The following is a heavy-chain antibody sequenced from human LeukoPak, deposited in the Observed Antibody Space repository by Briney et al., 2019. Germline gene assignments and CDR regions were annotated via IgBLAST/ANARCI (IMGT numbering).Heavy chain of an antibody. CDR3: ATSIAAAGTVDY. CDR2: INPNSGGT. Sequence: ASVKVSCNASGYTFTGYYMHWVRQAPGQGLEWMGWINPNSGGTNYAQKFQGRVTMTRDTSISTAYMELSRLRPDDTAVYYCATSIAAAGTVDYWGQGTLVTVSS. D-gene: IGHD6-13*01. J-gene: IGHJ4*02. V-gene: IGHV1-2*02. CDR1: GYTFTGYY.